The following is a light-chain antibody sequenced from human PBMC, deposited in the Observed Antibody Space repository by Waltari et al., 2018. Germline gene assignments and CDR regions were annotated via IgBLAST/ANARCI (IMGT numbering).Light chain of an antibody. J-gene: IGKJ3*01. Sequence: EIVLTQSPGTLSLSPGERATLSCRASQSVSSSYLAWYQQKPGQAPRLLIYGASSRATGMPDRVRGRGAGTDFTLTISRLEPEDFAVYYCQKYGSLFTFGPGTKVDIK. V-gene: IGKV3-20*01. CDR3: QKYGSLFT. CDR1: QSVSSSY. CDR2: GAS.